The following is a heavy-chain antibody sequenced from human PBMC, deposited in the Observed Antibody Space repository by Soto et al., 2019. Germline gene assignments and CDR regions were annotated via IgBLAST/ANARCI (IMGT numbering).Heavy chain of an antibody. J-gene: IGHJ1*01. CDR2: INAGNGNT. CDR1: GYTFTNYA. Sequence: ASVKVSCKASGYTFTNYAMHWVRQAPGQRLEWMGWINAGNGNTKYSQKFQGRVTITRDTSASTAYMELSSLRSEDTAVYYCARAVDYYDSSGYYTHEYFQHWGQGTLVTVSS. D-gene: IGHD3-22*01. CDR3: ARAVDYYDSSGYYTHEYFQH. V-gene: IGHV1-3*01.